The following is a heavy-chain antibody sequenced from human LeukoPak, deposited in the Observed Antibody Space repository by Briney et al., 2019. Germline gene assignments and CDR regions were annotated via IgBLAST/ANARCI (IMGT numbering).Heavy chain of an antibody. CDR1: GFTFTDHP. CDR3: AKDRANWAIDD. CDR2: IGGDGIA. Sequence: GESLRLSCVASGFTFTDHPMNWVRQAPGKGLEWISYIGGDGIAFYADSVKGRFTASKDDARKSMYLQMNSLRVEDTAVYYCAKDRANWAIDDRGQGTQVTVSS. J-gene: IGHJ4*02. V-gene: IGHV3-69-1*01. D-gene: IGHD3-16*01.